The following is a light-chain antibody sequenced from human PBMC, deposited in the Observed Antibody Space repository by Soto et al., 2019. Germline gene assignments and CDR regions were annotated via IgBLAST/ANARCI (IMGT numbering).Light chain of an antibody. CDR2: EVS. CDR3: CSYAGSSTLV. Sequence: QSVLTQPASVSGSPGQSITISCTGTSSDVGSYNLVSWYQQHPGKAPQLMIYEVSKRPSGISNRFSGAKSGNTASLTISGRQAEDEADYYCCSYAGSSTLVLGGGTKVTVL. V-gene: IGLV2-23*02. J-gene: IGLJ2*01. CDR1: SSDVGSYNL.